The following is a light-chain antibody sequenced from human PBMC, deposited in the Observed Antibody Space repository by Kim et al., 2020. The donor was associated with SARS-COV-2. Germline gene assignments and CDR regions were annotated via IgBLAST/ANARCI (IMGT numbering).Light chain of an antibody. J-gene: IGKJ4*01. CDR1: QGISSY. V-gene: IGKV1-9*01. Sequence: DIQLTQSPSFLSASVGDRVTITCRASQGISSYLAWYQQKPGKAPKLLIYAASTLQSGVPSRFSGSGSGTEFTLTISSLQPEDFATYYCQQLNSYPNTFDGGTKLEI. CDR3: QQLNSYPNT. CDR2: AAS.